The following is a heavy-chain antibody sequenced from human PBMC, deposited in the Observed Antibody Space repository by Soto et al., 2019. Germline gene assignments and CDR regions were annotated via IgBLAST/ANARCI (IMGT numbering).Heavy chain of an antibody. CDR3: AREGGPPPVDGKTYYYYGMDV. V-gene: IGHV3-11*05. CDR2: ISSSSSYT. D-gene: IGHD6-19*01. J-gene: IGHJ6*02. Sequence: QVQLVESGGGLVKPGGSLRLSCAASGFTFSDYYMSWIRQAPGKGLEWVSYISSSSSYTNYADSVKGRFTISRDNAKNXLXLRXDSLRAEDTAVYYCAREGGPPPVDGKTYYYYGMDVWGQGTTVTVSS. CDR1: GFTFSDYY.